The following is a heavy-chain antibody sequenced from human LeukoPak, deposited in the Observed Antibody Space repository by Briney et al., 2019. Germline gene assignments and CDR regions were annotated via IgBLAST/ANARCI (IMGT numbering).Heavy chain of an antibody. CDR1: GFNFSSYS. V-gene: IGHV3-21*01. D-gene: IGHD6-13*01. Sequence: GGSLRLSCAASGFNFSSYSMDWVRQAPGKGLEWVSSISTSSSYIYYADSVKGRFTISRDNAKNSLYLQMNSLRAEDTAVYYCARDGLLSSSWPAFFDFWSQGTLVTVSS. J-gene: IGHJ4*02. CDR2: ISTSSSYI. CDR3: ARDGLLSSSWPAFFDF.